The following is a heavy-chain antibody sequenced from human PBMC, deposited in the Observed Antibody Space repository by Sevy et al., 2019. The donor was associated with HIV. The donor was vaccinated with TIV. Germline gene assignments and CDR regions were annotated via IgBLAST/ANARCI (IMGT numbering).Heavy chain of an antibody. J-gene: IGHJ4*02. CDR1: GFTTGFTFSDYW. CDR3: ARGGYYGYSGLDY. D-gene: IGHD3-10*01. Sequence: GGSLRLSCAASGFTTGFTFSDYWMAWVRQAPGKGLEWVANIKEDGSEISFLDSLKGRFTISRDNDKNLLYLQMNSLRAEDTAVDYCARGGYYGYSGLDYWGQGTLVTVSS. CDR2: IKEDGSEI. V-gene: IGHV3-7*04.